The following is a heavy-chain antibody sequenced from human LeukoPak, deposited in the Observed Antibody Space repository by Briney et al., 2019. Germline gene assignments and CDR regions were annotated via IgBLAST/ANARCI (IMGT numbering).Heavy chain of an antibody. CDR2: IYTSGST. CDR1: GGSISSYY. V-gene: IGHV4-4*07. Sequence: SETLSLTCTVSGGSISSYYWSWIRQPAGKGLEWIGRIYTSGSTNYNPSLKSRVTMSVDTSKNQFSLKLSSVTAADTAVYYCARGYCSGGRCYSDPFDYWGQGTLVTVSS. J-gene: IGHJ4*02. D-gene: IGHD2-15*01. CDR3: ARGYCSGGRCYSDPFDY.